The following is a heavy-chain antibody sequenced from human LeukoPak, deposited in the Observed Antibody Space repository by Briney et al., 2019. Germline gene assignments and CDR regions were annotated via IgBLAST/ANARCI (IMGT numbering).Heavy chain of an antibody. J-gene: IGHJ4*02. D-gene: IGHD3-9*01. CDR2: IYYSGST. V-gene: IGHV4-59*01. Sequence: SETLSLTCTVSGGSISSYYWSWIRQPPGKGLEWIGYIYYSGSTNYNPSLKSRVTISVDTSKNQFSLKLSSVTAADTAVYYCARPPDDILTGYFDYWGQGTLVTVSS. CDR3: ARPPDDILTGYFDY. CDR1: GGSISSYY.